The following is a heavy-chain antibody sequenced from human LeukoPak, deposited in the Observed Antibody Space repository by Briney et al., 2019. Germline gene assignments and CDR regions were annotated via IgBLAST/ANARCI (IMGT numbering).Heavy chain of an antibody. J-gene: IGHJ4*02. D-gene: IGHD4-17*01. CDR2: INHSGST. Sequence: PSETLSLTCAVYGGSFSGYYWNWIRQPPGKGLEWIGEINHSGSTNYNPSLKSRVTISVDTSKNQFSLKLSSVTAADTAVYYCARGGPRATVIPWGKRGKYYFDYWGQGTLVTVSS. CDR3: ARGGPRATVIPWGKRGKYYFDY. V-gene: IGHV4-34*01. CDR1: GGSFSGYY.